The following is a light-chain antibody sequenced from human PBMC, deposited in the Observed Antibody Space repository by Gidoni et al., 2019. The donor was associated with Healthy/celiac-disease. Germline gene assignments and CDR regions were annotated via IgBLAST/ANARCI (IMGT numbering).Light chain of an antibody. V-gene: IGKV3-11*01. CDR1: QSVSSY. CDR2: DAS. J-gene: IGKJ1*01. CDR3: QQRSNWPPWT. Sequence: EIVLTQSPATQSLSPGERATLSCRASQSVSSYLAWYQQKPGQAPRLLFYDASNRATGIPARFSGSGSGTDFTLTISSLEPEDFAVYYCQQRSNWPPWTFGQGTKVEIK.